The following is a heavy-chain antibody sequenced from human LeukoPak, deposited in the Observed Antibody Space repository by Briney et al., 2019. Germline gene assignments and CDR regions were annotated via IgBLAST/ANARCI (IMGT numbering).Heavy chain of an antibody. CDR2: IYYSGST. Sequence: SETLSLTCTVSGGSISNYYWSWIRQPPGKGLEWIGYIYYSGSTNYNPSLKSRVTISVDTSKNQFSLKLSSVTAADTAVYYCARSKSGGWLGNFDYWGQGTLVTVSS. CDR3: ARSKSGGWLGNFDY. D-gene: IGHD6-19*01. J-gene: IGHJ4*02. CDR1: GGSISNYY. V-gene: IGHV4-59*01.